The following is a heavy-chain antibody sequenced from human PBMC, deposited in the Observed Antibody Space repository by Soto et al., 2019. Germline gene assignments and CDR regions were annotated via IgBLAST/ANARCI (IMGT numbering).Heavy chain of an antibody. Sequence: ASVKVSCKASGYTFTSYGISWVRQAPGQGPEWMGWISAYNGNTNYAQKLQGRVTMTTDTSTSTAYMELRSLRSDDTAVYYCERGTTIFGLYYGMDVWGQGTKVTVYS. CDR2: ISAYNGNT. J-gene: IGHJ6*02. V-gene: IGHV1-18*04. CDR3: ERGTTIFGLYYGMDV. D-gene: IGHD3-3*01. CDR1: GYTFTSYG.